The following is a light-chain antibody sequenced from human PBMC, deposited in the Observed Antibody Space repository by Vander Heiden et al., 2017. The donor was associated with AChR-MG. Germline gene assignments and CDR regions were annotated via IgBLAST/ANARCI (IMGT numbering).Light chain of an antibody. V-gene: IGKV3-20*01. Sequence: ELVLTQSPGTLSLSHGERATLSCRASQSVSSSNLAWYQQKPGQAPRLLIYGASSRATGIPDRFSGSGSGTDFTLTIGRLEPEDFAVYYCQRYGSSWTFGQGTKVEIK. CDR2: GAS. CDR3: QRYGSSWT. J-gene: IGKJ1*01. CDR1: QSVSSSN.